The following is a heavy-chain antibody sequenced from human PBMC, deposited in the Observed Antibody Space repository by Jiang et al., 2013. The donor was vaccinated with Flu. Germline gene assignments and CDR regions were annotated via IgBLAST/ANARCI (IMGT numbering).Heavy chain of an antibody. CDR3: ARARGGYYDSSGYYYPPHFDY. J-gene: IGHJ4*02. V-gene: IGHV3-11*06. Sequence: LEWVSYISSSSSYTNYADSVKGPIHPSPETNAKNSLYLQMNSLRAEDTAVHYCARARGGYYDSSGYYYPPHFDYWGQGTLVTVSS. D-gene: IGHD3-22*01. CDR2: ISSSSSYT.